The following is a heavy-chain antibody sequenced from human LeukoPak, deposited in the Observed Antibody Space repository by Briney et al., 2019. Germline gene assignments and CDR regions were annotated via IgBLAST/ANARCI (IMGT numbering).Heavy chain of an antibody. J-gene: IGHJ4*02. Sequence: PSETLSLTCAVYGGSFSGYYWSWVRQPPGKGLEWIGEINHSGSTNYNPSLKSRVTISVDTSKNQFSLKLSSVTAADTAVYYCARDRPPQDIPVAGILDSWGQGALVTVSS. V-gene: IGHV4-34*01. CDR3: ARDRPPQDIPVAGILDS. D-gene: IGHD6-19*01. CDR1: GGSFSGYY. CDR2: INHSGST.